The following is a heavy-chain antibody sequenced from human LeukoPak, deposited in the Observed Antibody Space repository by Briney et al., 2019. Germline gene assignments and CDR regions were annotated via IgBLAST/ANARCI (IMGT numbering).Heavy chain of an antibody. CDR2: INAGNDNT. J-gene: IGHJ5*02. V-gene: IGHV1-3*01. CDR1: GYTFTSYA. D-gene: IGHD2-15*01. Sequence: GASAKVSCKASGYTFTSYAMHWVRQAPGQRLEWMGWINAGNDNTKYSQKFQGRVTITRDTSASTAYMELSSLRSEDTAVYYCARDLGYCTGGTCYPHWFDPWGQGTLVTVSS. CDR3: ARDLGYCTGGTCYPHWFDP.